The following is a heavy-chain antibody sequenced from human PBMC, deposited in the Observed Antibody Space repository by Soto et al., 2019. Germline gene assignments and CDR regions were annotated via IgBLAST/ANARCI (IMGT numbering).Heavy chain of an antibody. CDR2: IKQDGSEK. Sequence: GGSLRLSCAASGFTFSSYWMSWVRQAPGKGLEWVANIKQDGSEKYYVDSVKGRFTISRDNAKNSLYLQMNSLRAEDTAVYYCARSRVNDWYYYYYGMDVWGQGTTVTVSS. V-gene: IGHV3-7*05. D-gene: IGHD1-1*01. J-gene: IGHJ6*02. CDR3: ARSRVNDWYYYYYGMDV. CDR1: GFTFSSYW.